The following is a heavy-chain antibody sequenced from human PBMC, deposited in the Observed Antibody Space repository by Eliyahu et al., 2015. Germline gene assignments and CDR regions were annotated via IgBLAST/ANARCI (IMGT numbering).Heavy chain of an antibody. Sequence: EVQLVESGGGLVQPGRSLRLSXAASXFTFDXXAXXWVRQAPGKGLEWVSGISWNSGSIGYADSVKGRFTISRDNAKNSLYLQMNSLRAEDTALYYCAKDGSYSNYVNRPRWYFDLWGRGTLVTVSS. D-gene: IGHD4-11*01. CDR1: XFTFDXXA. J-gene: IGHJ2*01. CDR3: AKDGSYSNYVNRPRWYFDL. V-gene: IGHV3-9*01. CDR2: ISWNSGSI.